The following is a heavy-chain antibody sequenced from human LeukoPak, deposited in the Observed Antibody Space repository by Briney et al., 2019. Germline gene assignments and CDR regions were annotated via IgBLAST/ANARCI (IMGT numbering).Heavy chain of an antibody. V-gene: IGHV1-69*05. CDR2: IIPIFGTA. D-gene: IGHD2-2*01. Sequence: ASVKVSCKASGGTFSSYAISWVRQAPGQGLEWMGGIIPIFGTANYAQKFQGRVTMTRDTSTSTVYMELSSLRSEDTAVYYCAGVYQLLSYYYGMDVWGQGTTVTVSS. CDR1: GGTFSSYA. J-gene: IGHJ6*02. CDR3: AGVYQLLSYYYGMDV.